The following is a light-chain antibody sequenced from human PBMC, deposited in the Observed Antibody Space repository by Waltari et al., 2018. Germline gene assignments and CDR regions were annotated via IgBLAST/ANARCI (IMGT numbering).Light chain of an antibody. CDR1: QGVTNY. Sequence: DIVLTQSPAILSLSPGERASFSCRASQGVTNYLAWYQQKPGQAPMLLIYDTSNRATGIPARLSGSGFGTDFTLTISSLEPEDFAVYYCQQRRNWPLTFGGGTKVEIK. CDR2: DTS. J-gene: IGKJ4*01. V-gene: IGKV3-11*01. CDR3: QQRRNWPLT.